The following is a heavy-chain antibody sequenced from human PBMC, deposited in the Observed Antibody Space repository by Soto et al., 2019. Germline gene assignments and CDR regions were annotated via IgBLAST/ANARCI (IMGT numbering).Heavy chain of an antibody. CDR3: ARAAARGTMTSHFDY. CDR1: GATLSNYA. J-gene: IGHJ4*02. CDR2: VIPLFGAT. V-gene: IGHV1-69*01. Sequence: QVHLVQSGAEVKKPGSSVKVSCKISGATLSNYAVNWLRQAPGHGLEWVGGVIPLFGATYYTQKFQGRASITADEFTTTAYLELSRLTSEDTAIYFCARAAARGTMTSHFDYWGQGTLITVSS. D-gene: IGHD6-13*01.